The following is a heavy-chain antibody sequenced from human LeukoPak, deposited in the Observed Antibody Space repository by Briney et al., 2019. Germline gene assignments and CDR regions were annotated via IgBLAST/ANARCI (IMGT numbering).Heavy chain of an antibody. CDR2: IYKTGIT. Sequence: PSETLSLTCSVSGVSISSGVSYWSWIRQHPGKGLEWIGYIYKTGITNYNPSLKSRVTISVDTSKNQFSLNLSSVTAADTAVYYCARSQDIIAVPAALPVRWGQGTLVTVSS. D-gene: IGHD2-2*01. V-gene: IGHV4-31*03. J-gene: IGHJ4*02. CDR3: ARSQDIIAVPAALPVR. CDR1: GVSISSGVSY.